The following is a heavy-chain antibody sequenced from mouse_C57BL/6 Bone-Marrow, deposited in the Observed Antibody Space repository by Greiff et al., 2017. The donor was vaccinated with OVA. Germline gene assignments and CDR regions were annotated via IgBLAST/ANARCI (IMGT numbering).Heavy chain of an antibody. CDR3: ARTHYYGSSYYFDY. J-gene: IGHJ2*01. Sequence: QVQLKESGPELVKPGASVKISCKASGYAFSSSWMNWVKQRPGKGLEWIGRIYPGDGDTNYNGKFKGQATLTADKYSRTAYMQLRRLTSEDSAVYFCARTHYYGSSYYFDYWGKGTTLTVSS. CDR2: IYPGDGDT. V-gene: IGHV1-82*01. CDR1: GYAFSSSW. D-gene: IGHD1-1*01.